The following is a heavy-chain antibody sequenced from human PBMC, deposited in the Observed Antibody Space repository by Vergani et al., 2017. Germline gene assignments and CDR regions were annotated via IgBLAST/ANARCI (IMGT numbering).Heavy chain of an antibody. CDR2: IWYDGSNK. D-gene: IGHD3-16*01. V-gene: IGHV3-33*01. CDR1: GFTFSSYG. Sequence: QVQLVESGGGVVQPGRSLRLSCAASGFTFSSYGMHWVRQAPGKGLEWVAVIWYDGSNKYYADSVKGRFTISRDNSKNTLYLQMNSRRAEDTAVYYCAREGSLMGGFFDYWGQGTLVTVSS. CDR3: AREGSLMGGFFDY. J-gene: IGHJ4*02.